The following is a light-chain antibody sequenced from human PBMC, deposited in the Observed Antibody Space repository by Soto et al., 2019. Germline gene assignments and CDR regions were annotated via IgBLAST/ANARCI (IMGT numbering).Light chain of an antibody. J-gene: IGKJ4*01. CDR2: WAS. CDR1: QSLLSSSNNKNY. CDR3: DQYHSSPLT. V-gene: IGKV4-1*01. Sequence: DIVMTQSPDSLAVSLGERATINYKSSQSLLSSSNNKNYLSWYQQKPGQAPKALIDWASTRESGVPDRFSGSGSWTDFTLTISSLQAEYVAVDYCDQYHSSPLTFGGGTKVEIK.